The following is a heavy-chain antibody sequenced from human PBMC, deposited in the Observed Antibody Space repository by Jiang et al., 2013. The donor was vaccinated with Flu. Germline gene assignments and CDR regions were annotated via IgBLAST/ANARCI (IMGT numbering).Heavy chain of an antibody. Sequence: QTLSLTCAISGDSVSSNSAAWNWIRQSPSRGLEWLGRTYYRSKWYNDYAVSVKSRITINPDTSKNQFSLQLNSVTPEDTAVYYCARVGRGGGVTIFGVVMGPFDYWGQGTLVTVS. D-gene: IGHD3-3*01. CDR1: GDSVSSNSAA. J-gene: IGHJ4*02. CDR3: ARVGRGGGVTIFGVVMGPFDY. V-gene: IGHV6-1*01. CDR2: TYYRSKWYN.